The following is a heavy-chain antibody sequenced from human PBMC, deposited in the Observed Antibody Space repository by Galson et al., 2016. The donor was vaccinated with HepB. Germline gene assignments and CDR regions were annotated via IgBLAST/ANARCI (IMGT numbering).Heavy chain of an antibody. D-gene: IGHD3-10*01. CDR3: ARDRSSGSGSFGY. CDR2: IYYSGNT. V-gene: IGHV4-59*12. CDR1: GGSMSTYY. J-gene: IGHJ4*02. Sequence: SETLSLTCTVSGGSMSTYYWSWIRQPPGKGLEWIAFIYYSGNTNYNPSLKSRVTISVDTSKNQFSLKLSSVTAADTAVYFCARDRSSGSGSFGYWGQGTLVTVSS.